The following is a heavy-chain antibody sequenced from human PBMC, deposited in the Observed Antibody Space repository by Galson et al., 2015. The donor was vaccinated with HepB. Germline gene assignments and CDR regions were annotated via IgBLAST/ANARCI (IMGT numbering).Heavy chain of an antibody. CDR2: INPDGSEK. CDR1: EFTFSSYW. CDR3: ARRISLVRGIITKPDYYYGMDV. V-gene: IGHV3-7*03. D-gene: IGHD3-10*01. J-gene: IGHJ6*02. Sequence: SLRLSCAASEFTFSSYWMNWVRQAPGKGLEWVANINPDGSEKYYVASLKGRFTLSRDNAKNSLYLQMDRLRAEDTDVYYCARRISLVRGIITKPDYYYGMDVWGQGTTVTVAS.